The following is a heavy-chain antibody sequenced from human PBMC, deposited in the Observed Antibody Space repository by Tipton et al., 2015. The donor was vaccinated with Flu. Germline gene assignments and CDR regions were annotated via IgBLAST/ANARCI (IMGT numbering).Heavy chain of an antibody. CDR1: GGSFSGYY. J-gene: IGHJ4*02. D-gene: IGHD3-3*01. V-gene: IGHV4-34*01. Sequence: TLSLTCAVYGGSFSGYYWSWIRQPPGKGLEWIGEINHSGSTNYNPSLKSRVTISVDTSKNQFSLKLSSVTAADTAVYYCARPVFWSGYYYFDYWGQGTLVTVSS. CDR2: INHSGST. CDR3: ARPVFWSGYYYFDY.